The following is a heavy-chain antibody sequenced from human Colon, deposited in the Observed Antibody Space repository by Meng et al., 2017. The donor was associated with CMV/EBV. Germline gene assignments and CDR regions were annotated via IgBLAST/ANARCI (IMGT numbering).Heavy chain of an antibody. J-gene: IGHJ4*02. D-gene: IGHD4-17*01. Sequence: LSCAASGFTFSNYIMHWVRQAPGKGLEWVAAMSPDGRNINYPDSVRGRFTISRDNSKNIVYLQMNSLRPGDTAVYYCAREPSFGDYDYWGQGTLVTVS. CDR1: GFTFSNYI. CDR2: MSPDGRNI. CDR3: AREPSFGDYDY. V-gene: IGHV3-30-3*01.